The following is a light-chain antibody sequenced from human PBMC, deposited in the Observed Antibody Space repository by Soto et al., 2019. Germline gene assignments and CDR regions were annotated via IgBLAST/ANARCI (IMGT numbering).Light chain of an antibody. CDR2: AAS. Sequence: IQMTQSPYSLSASVGDRVTITCRASQSISNYLNWYQQKPGKAHKLLIYAASSWQGGVPSRFRRSGSGTDFTLTISSLQPEDFATYYCQQSYSSPETFGHGTKVEI. CDR1: QSISNY. CDR3: QQSYSSPET. J-gene: IGKJ1*01. V-gene: IGKV1-39*01.